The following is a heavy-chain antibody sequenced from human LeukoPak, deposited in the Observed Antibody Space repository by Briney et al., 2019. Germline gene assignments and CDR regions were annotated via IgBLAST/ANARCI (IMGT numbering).Heavy chain of an antibody. D-gene: IGHD3-3*01. V-gene: IGHV3-30*02. CDR2: ILYDGSEP. J-gene: IGHJ4*02. Sequence: GGSLRLSCAASGFNFASYGMHWVRRAPGKGLEWVAFILYDGSEPYYRDSVRGRFTISRDNAKKTLDLQMNSLTAEDTALYYCVKGDKFWSRYSTYFDYWGQGTLVTVSA. CDR3: VKGDKFWSRYSTYFDY. CDR1: GFNFASYG.